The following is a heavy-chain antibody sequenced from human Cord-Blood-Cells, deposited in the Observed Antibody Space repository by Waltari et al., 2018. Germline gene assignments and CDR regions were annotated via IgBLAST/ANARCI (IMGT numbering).Heavy chain of an antibody. D-gene: IGHD2-2*01. V-gene: IGHV4-59*11. J-gene: IGHJ6*02. CDR3: AREGIVVVPAAAHYYYYGMDV. CDR2: IYYSGST. Sequence: QVQLQESGPGLVKPSETLSLTCPVSGGSISSHYWRWIRPPPGKGLGWIGYIYYSGSTNYNPSLKSRVTISVDTSKNQFSLKLSSVTAADTAVYYCAREGIVVVPAAAHYYYYGMDVWGQGTTVTVSS. CDR1: GGSISSHY.